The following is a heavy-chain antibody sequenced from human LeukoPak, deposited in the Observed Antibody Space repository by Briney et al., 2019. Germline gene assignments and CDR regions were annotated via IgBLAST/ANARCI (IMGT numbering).Heavy chain of an antibody. CDR1: GYTFTDYY. V-gene: IGHV1-2*02. J-gene: IGHJ4*02. D-gene: IGHD6-13*01. CDR3: ARFALTSSLDY. CDR2: MNPNSGGT. Sequence: ASVKVSCKASGYTFTDYYIHWVRQAPGQGLEWMAWMNPNSGGTSYAQKFQGRVTMTRDTSISTAYLHWSGLKASDTAIYYCARFALTSSLDYWGQGTLVTVSS.